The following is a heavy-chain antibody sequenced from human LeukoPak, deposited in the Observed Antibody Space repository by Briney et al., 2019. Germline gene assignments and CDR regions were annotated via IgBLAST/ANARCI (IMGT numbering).Heavy chain of an antibody. J-gene: IGHJ4*02. CDR3: ARGRVVTPYYFDY. D-gene: IGHD3-3*01. CDR1: GGSISRYY. CDR2: IYTSGST. Sequence: SETLSLTCTVSGGSISRYYWSWIRQPAGEGLEWIGRIYTSGSTNYNPSLKSRVTMSVDTSKNQFSLRLTSVTAADTAVYYCARGRVVTPYYFDYWGQGTLVTVSS. V-gene: IGHV4-4*07.